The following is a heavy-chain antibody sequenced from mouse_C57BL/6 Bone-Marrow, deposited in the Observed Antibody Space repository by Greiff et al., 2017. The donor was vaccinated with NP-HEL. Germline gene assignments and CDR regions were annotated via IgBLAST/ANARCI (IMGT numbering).Heavy chain of an antibody. D-gene: IGHD1-1*01. V-gene: IGHV1-50*01. Sequence: QVQLQQPGAELVKPGASVKLSCKASGYTFTSYWMQWVKQRPGQGLEWIGEIDPSDSYTNYNQKFKGKATLTVDTSSSTAYMQLSSLTSEDSAVYYCAAITTVPAFEVWGTGTTVTVSS. CDR2: IDPSDSYT. CDR1: GYTFTSYW. J-gene: IGHJ1*03. CDR3: AAITTVPAFEV.